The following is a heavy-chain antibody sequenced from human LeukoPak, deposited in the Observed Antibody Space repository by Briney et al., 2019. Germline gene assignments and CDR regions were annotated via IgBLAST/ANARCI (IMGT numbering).Heavy chain of an antibody. Sequence: SETLSLTCTVSGGSINSSRYYWGWIRQPPEKGLEWIGSVDYSGSTYYSPSLKSRVTISVDTSKRQFSLKLISVTAADTAVYFCAREVVVVPASPGWFDPWGQGTLVTVSS. J-gene: IGHJ5*02. CDR3: AREVVVVPASPGWFDP. CDR1: GGSINSSRYY. CDR2: VDYSGST. V-gene: IGHV4-39*02. D-gene: IGHD2-2*01.